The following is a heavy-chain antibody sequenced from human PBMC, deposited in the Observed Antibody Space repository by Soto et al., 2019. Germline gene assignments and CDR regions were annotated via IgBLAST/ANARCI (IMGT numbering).Heavy chain of an antibody. CDR3: AKGRGDFWSGSSDY. V-gene: IGHV3-23*01. CDR2: ISGSGGST. Sequence: PGGSLRLSCAASGFTFSSYAMSWVRQAPGKGLEWVSAISGSGGSTYYADSVKGRFTISRDNSKNTLYLQMNSLRAEDTAVCYCAKGRGDFWSGSSDYWGQGTLVTVSS. D-gene: IGHD3-3*01. J-gene: IGHJ4*02. CDR1: GFTFSSYA.